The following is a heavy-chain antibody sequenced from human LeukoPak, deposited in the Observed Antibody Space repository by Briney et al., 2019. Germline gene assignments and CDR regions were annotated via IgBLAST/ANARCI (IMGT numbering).Heavy chain of an antibody. CDR3: ARNEGSGSSKGWFDP. CDR1: GGTVSSYA. V-gene: IGHV1-69*01. D-gene: IGHD3-10*01. J-gene: IGHJ5*02. CDR2: IIPIFGTA. Sequence: GASVKVSCTASGGTVSSYAISWVRQAPGQGLEWMGGIIPIFGTANYAQKFQGRVTITAGESTSTAYMELSSLRSEDTAVYYCARNEGSGSSKGWFDPWGQGTLVTVSS.